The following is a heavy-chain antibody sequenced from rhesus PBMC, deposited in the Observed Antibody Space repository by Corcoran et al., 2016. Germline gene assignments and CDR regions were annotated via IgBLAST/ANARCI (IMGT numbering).Heavy chain of an antibody. V-gene: IGHV4S10*01. D-gene: IGHD4-29*01. J-gene: IGHJ3*01. CDR3: ARSGSHYVRCAFDF. CDR2: IYGSSTGT. CDR1: GGSISDSYW. Sequence: QVQLQESGPGVVKPSETLSLTCAVSGGSISDSYWWSWIRQPTGKGLEWIGDIYGSSTGTNYNPSLKSLVTIAQDTSKNQVSLRLSSVTAADTAVYYCARSGSHYVRCAFDFWGQGLRVTVSS.